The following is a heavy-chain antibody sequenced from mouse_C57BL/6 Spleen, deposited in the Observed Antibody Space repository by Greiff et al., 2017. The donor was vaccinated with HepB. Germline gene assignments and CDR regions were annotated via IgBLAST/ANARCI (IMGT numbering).Heavy chain of an antibody. V-gene: IGHV5-17*01. D-gene: IGHD2-3*01. CDR3: PLYGGYSAWFAY. Sequence: EVQRVESGGGLVKPGGSLKLSCAASGFTFSDYGMHWVRQAPEKGLEWVAYISRDSSTIYYADTVKGRFTISRDNAKNTLFLQMTSLRSEDTAMYYCPLYGGYSAWFAYWGQGTLVTVSA. CDR1: GFTFSDYG. J-gene: IGHJ3*01. CDR2: ISRDSSTI.